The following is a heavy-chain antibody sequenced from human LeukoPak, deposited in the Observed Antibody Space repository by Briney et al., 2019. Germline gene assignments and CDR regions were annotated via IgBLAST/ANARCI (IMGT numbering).Heavy chain of an antibody. CDR1: GGSFSGYY. CDR3: ARARNWNKYYFDY. V-gene: IGHV4-34*01. D-gene: IGHD1/OR15-1a*01. Sequence: SETLSLTCAVYGGSFSGYYWSWIRQPPGKGLEWIGEINHSGSTNYNPSLKSRVTISVDTSKNQSSLKLSTVTAADTAVYYCARARNWNKYYFDYWGQGTLVTVSS. CDR2: INHSGST. J-gene: IGHJ4*02.